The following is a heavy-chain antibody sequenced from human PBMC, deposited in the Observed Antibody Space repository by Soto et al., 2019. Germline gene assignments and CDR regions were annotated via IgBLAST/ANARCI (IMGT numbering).Heavy chain of an antibody. D-gene: IGHD6-13*01. CDR2: IYPGDSDT. CDR3: ARSVGSSSWEQFDY. V-gene: IGHV5-51*01. CDR1: GYSFTSYW. J-gene: IGHJ4*02. Sequence: PGESLNISCKGSGYSFTSYWIGWLRQMPGKGLEWMGIIYPGDSDTRYSPSFQGHVTISADKSISTAYLQWSSLKASDTAMYYCARSVGSSSWEQFDYWGQGTLVTVSS.